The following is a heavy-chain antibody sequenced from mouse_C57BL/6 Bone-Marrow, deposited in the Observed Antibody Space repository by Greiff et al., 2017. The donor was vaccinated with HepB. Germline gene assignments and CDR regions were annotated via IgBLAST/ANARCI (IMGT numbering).Heavy chain of an antibody. CDR2: ISDGGSYT. J-gene: IGHJ3*01. CDR1: GFTFSSYA. V-gene: IGHV5-4*01. CDR3: ARDMDLASSNYEFAY. Sequence: EVQLVESGGGLVKPGGSLKLSCAASGFTFSSYAMSWVRQTPEKRLEWVATISDGGSYTYYPDNVKGRFTISRDNAKNNLYLQMSHLKSEDTAMYYCARDMDLASSNYEFAYWGQGTLVTVSA. D-gene: IGHD2-5*01.